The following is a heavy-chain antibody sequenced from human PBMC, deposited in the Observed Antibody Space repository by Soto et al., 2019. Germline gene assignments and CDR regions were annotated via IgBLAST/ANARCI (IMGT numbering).Heavy chain of an antibody. Sequence: QVQLVQSGAEVKRPGASVRVSCKASGYTFTTDDINWVRQAPGQGLEWMGWMNPNSGDTGYAQNFQGSVSMTRSTSMSTAYLEVWSLTSEDTTVYFCARANGDVWGQGTTVTVS. CDR2: MNPNSGDT. J-gene: IGHJ6*02. V-gene: IGHV1-8*01. D-gene: IGHD1-1*01. CDR3: ARANGDV. CDR1: GYTFTTDD.